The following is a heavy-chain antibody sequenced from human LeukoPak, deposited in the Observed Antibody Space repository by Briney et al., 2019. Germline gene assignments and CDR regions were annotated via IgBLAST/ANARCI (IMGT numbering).Heavy chain of an antibody. CDR2: IRSDGVNK. CDR3: AKLGKTENHYGSGRFSYYYYMDV. Sequence: PGGSLRLSCAASGFTFSNYGMHWVRQAPGKGLEWVAFIRSDGVNKYHADSVKGRFTISRDNSKNTLYLQMNSLRAEDTAVYYCAKLGKTENHYGSGRFSYYYYMDVWGKGTTVTISS. CDR1: GFTFSNYG. D-gene: IGHD3-10*01. V-gene: IGHV3-30*02. J-gene: IGHJ6*03.